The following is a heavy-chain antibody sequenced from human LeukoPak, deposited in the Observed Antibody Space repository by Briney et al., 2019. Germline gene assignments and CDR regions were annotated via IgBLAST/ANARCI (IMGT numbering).Heavy chain of an antibody. CDR3: ARDYYGSGWYGDY. V-gene: IGHV3-7*04. CDR1: GFTFGIYW. CDR2: IKQDGSEK. J-gene: IGHJ4*02. Sequence: GGSLRLSCAASGFTFGIYWMSWVRQAPGEGLEWVANIKQDGSEKFYVDSVKGRFTLSRDNAKNSLFLQMNSLRAEDTAVYYCARDYYGSGWYGDYWGQGTLVTVSS. D-gene: IGHD6-19*01.